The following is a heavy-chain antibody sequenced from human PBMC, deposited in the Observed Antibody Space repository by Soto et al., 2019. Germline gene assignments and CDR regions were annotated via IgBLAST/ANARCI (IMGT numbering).Heavy chain of an antibody. D-gene: IGHD3-9*01. J-gene: IGHJ4*02. CDR1: VFSFRNYA. CDR3: ANGRATYGLLTHDY. V-gene: IGHV3-23*01. Sequence: GGSLRLSCAASVFSFRNYAMSWFRQAPGKGLEWISTLTGSSSNTYYADSVKGRFAISRDNSRNTLYLQMHSLTAEDTAVYYCANGRATYGLLTHDYWGQGTLVTVSS. CDR2: LTGSSSNT.